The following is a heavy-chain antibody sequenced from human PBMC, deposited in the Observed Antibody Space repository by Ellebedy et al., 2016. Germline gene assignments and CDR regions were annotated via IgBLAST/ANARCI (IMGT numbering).Heavy chain of an antibody. CDR1: GCTLSSYA. CDR2: ILGNGGAT. V-gene: IGHV3-23*01. D-gene: IGHD3-10*01. CDR3: ANEGAYGSGSAYFDY. Sequence: GGSLRLXCATSGCTLSSYATNWVRQAPGKGLEWVSVILGNGGATYYAESVKGRFTISRDNSKNTVYLQMNSLRAEDTAVYYCANEGAYGSGSAYFDYWGQGTLVTVSS. J-gene: IGHJ4*02.